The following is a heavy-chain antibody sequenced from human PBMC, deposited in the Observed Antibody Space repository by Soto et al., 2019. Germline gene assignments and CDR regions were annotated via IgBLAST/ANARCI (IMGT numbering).Heavy chain of an antibody. V-gene: IGHV4-4*02. CDR2: IYHSGST. CDR3: ASLYDSSGYSGEKWFDP. D-gene: IGHD3-22*01. J-gene: IGHJ5*02. Sequence: LSLTCAVSGGSISSSNWWSWVRQPPGKGLEWIGEIYHSGSTNYNPSLKSRVTISVDKSKNQFSLKLSSVTAADTAVYYCASLYDSSGYSGEKWFDPWGQGTLVTVS. CDR1: GGSISSSNW.